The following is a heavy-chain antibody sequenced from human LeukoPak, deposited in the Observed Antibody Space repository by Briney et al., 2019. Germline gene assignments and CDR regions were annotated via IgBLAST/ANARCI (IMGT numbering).Heavy chain of an antibody. CDR1: GYTFNNYA. D-gene: IGHD5-18*01. Sequence: ASVKVSCKASGYTFNNYAMYWVRQAPGQRLEWMGWIHAGNGNTKYSHKFQDRVTITRDTSASTAYMELSRLRFEDTGVYYCAIIYSYAFWGQGTLVTVSS. CDR2: IHAGNGNT. J-gene: IGHJ4*02. CDR3: AIIYSYAF. V-gene: IGHV1-3*01.